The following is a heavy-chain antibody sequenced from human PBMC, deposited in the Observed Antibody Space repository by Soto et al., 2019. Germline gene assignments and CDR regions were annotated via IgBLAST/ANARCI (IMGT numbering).Heavy chain of an antibody. CDR2: IEWNGGNT. CDR3: ARHPGDAVLPPGPFDY. J-gene: IGHJ4*02. CDR1: GFTFDDFG. V-gene: IGHV3-20*04. Sequence: EVQLVESGGGVVRPGGSLRLSCAASGFTFDDFGVTWVRQAPGKGLEWVSGIEWNGGNTRYADSVTGRFTISRDNAKNSLYLQINSLRADDTAFYYCARHPGDAVLPPGPFDYWGQGTVVTVSS. D-gene: IGHD2-15*01.